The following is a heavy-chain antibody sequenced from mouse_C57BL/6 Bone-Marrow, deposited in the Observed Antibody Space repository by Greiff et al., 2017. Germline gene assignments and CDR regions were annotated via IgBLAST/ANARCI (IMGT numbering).Heavy chain of an antibody. V-gene: IGHV5-17*01. CDR3: ARQLRLPSLAY. D-gene: IGHD3-2*02. CDR2: ISSGSSTI. Sequence: EVKLVESGGGLVKPGGSLKLSCAASGFTFSDYGMHWVRQAPEKGLEWVAYISSGSSTIYYADTVKGRFTISRDNAKNTLFLQMPSLRSEDTAMYYCARQLRLPSLAYWGQGTLVTVSA. J-gene: IGHJ3*01. CDR1: GFTFSDYG.